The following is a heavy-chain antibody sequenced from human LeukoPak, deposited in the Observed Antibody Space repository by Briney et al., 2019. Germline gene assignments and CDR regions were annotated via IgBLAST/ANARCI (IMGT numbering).Heavy chain of an antibody. Sequence: ASVKVSCKTSSYTFTRYGISWVRQAPGQGLEWMGWISGSNGNTNYAQKFQGRVSMTADTSTSTAYMELRSLRSEDTAVYYCARETSQKGAHYMDVWGKGTTVTISS. CDR3: ARETSQKGAHYMDV. D-gene: IGHD3-16*01. CDR1: SYTFTRYG. J-gene: IGHJ6*03. CDR2: ISGSNGNT. V-gene: IGHV1-18*01.